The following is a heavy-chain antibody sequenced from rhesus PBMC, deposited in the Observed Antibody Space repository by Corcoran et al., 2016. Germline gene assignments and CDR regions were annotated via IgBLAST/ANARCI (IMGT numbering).Heavy chain of an antibody. V-gene: IGHV3S5*01. D-gene: IGHD6-43*01. J-gene: IGHJ4*01. CDR3: AKELPYSSSYAFDY. CDR1: GFTFSSYG. CDR2: FNSGGGST. Sequence: EVQLVETGGGLVQPGGSLKLSCAASGFTFSSYGMSWVRQAPGKGLEWVSAFNSGGGSTYYADSVKGRFTISRDNSKNTLSLQMNSRSAEDTAVYYCAKELPYSSSYAFDYWGQGVLVTVSS.